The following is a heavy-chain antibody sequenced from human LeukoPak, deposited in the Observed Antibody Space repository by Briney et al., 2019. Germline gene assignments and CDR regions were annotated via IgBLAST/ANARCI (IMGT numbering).Heavy chain of an antibody. D-gene: IGHD6-13*01. CDR2: IYYSGST. Sequence: SETLSLTCTVSGGSISSSSYYWGWIRQPPGKGLEWIGSIYYSGSTYYNPSLKSRVTISVDTSKNQFSLKLSSVTAADTAVYYCAGVGSSSWYATAAYYFDYWGQGTLVTVSS. V-gene: IGHV4-39*07. J-gene: IGHJ4*02. CDR1: GGSISSSSYY. CDR3: AGVGSSSWYATAAYYFDY.